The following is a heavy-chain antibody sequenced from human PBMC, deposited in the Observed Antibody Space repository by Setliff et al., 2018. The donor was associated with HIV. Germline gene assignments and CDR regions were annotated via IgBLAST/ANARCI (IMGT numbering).Heavy chain of an antibody. J-gene: IGHJ1*01. D-gene: IGHD3-16*01. CDR2: IYWNDDK. Sequence: SGPTLVNPTQTLPLTCTFSGFSLSTSGVGVGWIRQPPGKALEWLALIYWNDDKRYSLSLKSRLTITKDTSKNQVVLTMTNMDPVDTATYYCALRHTPFGWGESRFQNWGQGSLVTVSS. CDR3: ALRHTPFGWGESRFQN. CDR1: GFSLSTSGVG. V-gene: IGHV2-5*01.